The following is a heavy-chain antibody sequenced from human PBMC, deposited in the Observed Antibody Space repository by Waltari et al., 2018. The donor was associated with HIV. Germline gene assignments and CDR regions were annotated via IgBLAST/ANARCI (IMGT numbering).Heavy chain of an antibody. J-gene: IGHJ4*02. V-gene: IGHV1-8*01. Sequence: QAQLVQSGAEVRKPGASVKVSCKARGYNFASFDINWVRRATGQGLEWMGWMSINSGNAGYGQRFKGRLTLTRDTSIDMAYMELNSLTPQDTAVYYCVTSRPGAVFGDFWGQGTPVTVSS. D-gene: IGHD3-3*01. CDR2: MSINSGNA. CDR3: VTSRPGAVFGDF. CDR1: GYNFASFD.